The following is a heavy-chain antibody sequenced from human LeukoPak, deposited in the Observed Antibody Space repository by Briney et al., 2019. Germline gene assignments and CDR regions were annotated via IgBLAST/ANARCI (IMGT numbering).Heavy chain of an antibody. D-gene: IGHD3-3*01. CDR3: ASPSGYYALDAFDI. CDR2: ISSSGSTI. J-gene: IGHJ3*02. Sequence: GGSLRLSCAASGFTFSDYYMSWIRQAPGKGLEWVSYISSSGSTIYYADSVKGRFTISRDNAKNSLYLQMNSLRAEDTAVYYCASPSGYYALDAFDIWGQGTMVTVSS. CDR1: GFTFSDYY. V-gene: IGHV3-11*04.